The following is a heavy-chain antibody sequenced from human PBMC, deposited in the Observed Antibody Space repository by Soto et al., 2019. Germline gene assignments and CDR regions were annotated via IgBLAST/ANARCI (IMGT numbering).Heavy chain of an antibody. V-gene: IGHV5-10-1*01. J-gene: IGHJ6*02. CDR1: GYSLSIYW. Sequence: PGESLKISCKGSGYSLSIYWINLVLQMPGKGLEWMGKIDPSDSRTTYSPSFQGHVTISVDRSISTTYLQWSSLKASDTAIYYCARVGHDYSNSGMDVWGQGTTVTVSS. CDR2: IDPSDSRT. D-gene: IGHD4-4*01. CDR3: ARVGHDYSNSGMDV.